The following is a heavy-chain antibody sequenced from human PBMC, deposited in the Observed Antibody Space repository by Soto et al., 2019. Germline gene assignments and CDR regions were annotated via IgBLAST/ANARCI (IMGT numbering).Heavy chain of an antibody. Sequence: EVQLVESGGGLVKPGGSLRLSCAASGFTFSTCSMNWVRQAPGKGLEWVSSISSSSSNIYYADSVKGRFTISRDNARNSLYLQMNSLRADDAAVYYCARDNGYDAGTLDCWGQGTLVTVSS. V-gene: IGHV3-21*02. J-gene: IGHJ4*02. CDR3: ARDNGYDAGTLDC. CDR2: ISSSSSNI. CDR1: GFTFSTCS. D-gene: IGHD5-12*01.